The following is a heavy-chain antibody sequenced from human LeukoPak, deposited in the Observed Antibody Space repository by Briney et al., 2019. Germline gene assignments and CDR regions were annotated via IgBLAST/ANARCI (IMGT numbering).Heavy chain of an antibody. CDR1: GGTFSSYS. CDR2: IIPIFDTA. J-gene: IGHJ6*02. D-gene: IGHD1-26*01. CDR3: ARISLGAIWGYYYGMDV. V-gene: IGHV1-69*13. Sequence: SVKVSCKASGGTFSSYSISWVRQAPGQGLEWMGGIIPIFDTADYAQKFQGRVTITADESTSTAYMELSSLRSEDTAVFYCARISLGAIWGYYYGMDVWGQRTTDTVSS.